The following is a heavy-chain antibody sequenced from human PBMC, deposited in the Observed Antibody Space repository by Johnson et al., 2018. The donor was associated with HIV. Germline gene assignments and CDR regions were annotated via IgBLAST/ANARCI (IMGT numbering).Heavy chain of an antibody. V-gene: IGHV3-30*18. CDR3: AKVGSSSCYARTRFCAFDV. J-gene: IGHJ3*01. D-gene: IGHD2-2*01. CDR2: ISYDGSNK. Sequence: QVQLVESGGGVVQPGRSLRLSCAASGFTFSSYGMHWVRQAPGKGLECVAVISYDGSNKYYADSVKGRFTISRDNSKNTLYLQMNSLRAEDTAVYYCAKVGSSSCYARTRFCAFDVWGQGTMVIVSS. CDR1: GFTFSSYG.